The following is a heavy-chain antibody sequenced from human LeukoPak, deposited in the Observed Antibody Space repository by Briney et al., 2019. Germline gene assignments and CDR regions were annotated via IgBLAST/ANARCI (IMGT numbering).Heavy chain of an antibody. CDR1: GYTFTNYD. D-gene: IGHD6-19*01. J-gene: IGHJ3*02. V-gene: IGHV1-69*04. Sequence: GASVKVSCKASGYTFTNYDIHWVRQAPGQGLEWMGRIIPILGIANYAQKFQGRVTITADKSTSTAYMELSSLRSEDTAVYYCAERSRQWLVDDAFDIWGQGTMVTVSS. CDR2: IIPILGIA. CDR3: AERSRQWLVDDAFDI.